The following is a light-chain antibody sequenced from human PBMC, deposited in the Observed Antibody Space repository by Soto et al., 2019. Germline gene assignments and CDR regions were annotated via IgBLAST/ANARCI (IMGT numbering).Light chain of an antibody. CDR1: QSVSSSY. CDR2: GAS. CDR3: QYYGSSPWT. V-gene: IGKV3-20*01. Sequence: EIVLTQSPGTLSLSPGERATLSCRASQSVSSSYLAWYQQKPGQAPRLLIYGASSRATGIPDRFSGSGSGTDFTLTISRLEPEDFAVFYCQYYGSSPWTFGQGTKVDIK. J-gene: IGKJ1*01.